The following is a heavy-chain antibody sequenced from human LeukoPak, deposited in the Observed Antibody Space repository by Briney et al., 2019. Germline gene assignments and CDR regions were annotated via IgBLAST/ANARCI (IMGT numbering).Heavy chain of an antibody. CDR3: ARGTDTKPFWSGYWVDV. J-gene: IGHJ6*02. V-gene: IGHV3-30*03. D-gene: IGHD3-3*01. CDR2: ISNDESNK. CDR1: GFTFSSYG. Sequence: GGSLRLSCAASGFTFSSYGMRWVRQAPGKGLEWVAVISNDESNKYYALSVLGRFTISRDNSKNTLFLQMSSLSAEDTAVYYCARGTDTKPFWSGYWVDVWGQGTTVTVSS.